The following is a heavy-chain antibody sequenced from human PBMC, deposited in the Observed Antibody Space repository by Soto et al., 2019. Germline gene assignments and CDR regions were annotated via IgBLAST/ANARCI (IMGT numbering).Heavy chain of an antibody. J-gene: IGHJ4*02. CDR3: VHLLTGGRFDS. CDR2: IYWDDDK. D-gene: IGHD3-16*01. V-gene: IGHV2-5*02. CDR1: GFSLSSSGVG. Sequence: QITLKESGPSLVKPTETLTLTCTFSGFSLSSSGVGVAWIRQPPGKPLEWLALIYWDDDKYTSPSLKSRLTINKDTSKTQVVLLLTNMDPVDTATYFCVHLLTGGRFDSWGQGTLVTVSS.